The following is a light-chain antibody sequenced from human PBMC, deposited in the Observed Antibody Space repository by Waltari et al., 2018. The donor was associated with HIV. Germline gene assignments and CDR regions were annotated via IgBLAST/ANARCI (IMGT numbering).Light chain of an antibody. CDR2: QDT. CDR3: QARDSSTVV. Sequence: SYELTQPPSVSVSPGQTASITCSGDELGDRYACWYQQKPGQSPLLVIYQDTKRPSGIPERCSGSNSGNTAALTIGGTQAMDEADYYCQARDSSTVVFGGGTKLTVL. CDR1: ELGDRY. V-gene: IGLV3-1*01. J-gene: IGLJ2*01.